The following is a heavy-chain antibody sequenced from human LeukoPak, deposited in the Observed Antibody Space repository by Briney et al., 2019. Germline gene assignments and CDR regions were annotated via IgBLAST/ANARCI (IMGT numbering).Heavy chain of an antibody. CDR3: ARDIRVVGATLYFDY. CDR2: MHSSGST. D-gene: IGHD1-26*01. J-gene: IGHJ4*02. Sequence: SEXLSLTCTVSGGSISNYYWSWIRQPPGKGLEWIGCMHSSGSTTYNISLTSRGSMLIEKSTKQFSLKLSSVTAADTAVYYCARDIRVVGATLYFDYWGQGTLVTVSS. CDR1: GGSISNYY. V-gene: IGHV4-59*01.